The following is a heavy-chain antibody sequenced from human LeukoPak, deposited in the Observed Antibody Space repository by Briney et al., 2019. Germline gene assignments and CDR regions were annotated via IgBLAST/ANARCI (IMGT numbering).Heavy chain of an antibody. V-gene: IGHV4-39*07. CDR3: ARAGSYGDYVSWFDP. Sequence: SEPLSLTCTVSGGSISSSSYYWGWIRQPPGKGLEWIGSIYYSGSTYYNPSLKSRVTISVDTSKNQFSLKLSSVTAADTAVYYCARAGSYGDYVSWFDPWGQGTLVTVSS. CDR1: GGSISSSSYY. D-gene: IGHD4-17*01. J-gene: IGHJ5*02. CDR2: IYYSGST.